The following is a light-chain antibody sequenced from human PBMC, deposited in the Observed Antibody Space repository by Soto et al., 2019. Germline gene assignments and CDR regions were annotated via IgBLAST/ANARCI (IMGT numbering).Light chain of an antibody. J-gene: IGKJ1*01. CDR3: QQRSDMWT. CDR2: GAS. V-gene: IGKV3-11*01. CDR1: QNVRSN. Sequence: TQSPATLSITPGESSTLSCRASQNVRSNLAWYQQKPGQAPRLLIYGASTRATGVPARFSGSGSGTDFTLTISSLEPEDFAVYYCQQRSDMWTFGQGTKVDIK.